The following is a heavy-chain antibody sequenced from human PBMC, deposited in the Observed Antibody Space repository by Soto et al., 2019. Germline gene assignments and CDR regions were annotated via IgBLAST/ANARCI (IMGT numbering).Heavy chain of an antibody. D-gene: IGHD3-10*01. CDR2: SKNKADSYTT. CDR3: TVWGSGNDFGAA. V-gene: IGHV3-72*01. Sequence: EVQLVESGGGLVQPGGSLRLSCAASGSTFSDHYMDWVRQAPGKGLEWVGRSKNKADSYTTEYAASVKGRFTNSRDGSKNSLFLQMNSLKTEDTAVYYCTVWGSGNDFGAAWGQGILVTVSS. J-gene: IGHJ4*02. CDR1: GSTFSDHY.